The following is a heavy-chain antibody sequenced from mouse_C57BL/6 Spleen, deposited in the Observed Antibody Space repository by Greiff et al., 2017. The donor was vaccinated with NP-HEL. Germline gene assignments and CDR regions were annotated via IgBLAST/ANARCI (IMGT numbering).Heavy chain of an antibody. CDR2: IYPGDGDT. CDR3: ARVSHAMDY. J-gene: IGHJ4*01. V-gene: IGHV1-82*01. CDR1: GYAFSSSW. Sequence: VQGVESGPELVKPGASVKISCKASGYAFSSSWMNWVKQRPGKGLEWIGRIYPGDGDTNYNGKFKGKATLTADKSSSTAYMQLSSLTSEDSAVYFCARVSHAMDYWGQGTSVTVSS.